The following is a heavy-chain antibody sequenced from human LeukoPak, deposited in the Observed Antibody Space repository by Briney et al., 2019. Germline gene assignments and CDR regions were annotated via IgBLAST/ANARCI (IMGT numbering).Heavy chain of an antibody. CDR2: ISGSTGNT. D-gene: IGHD7-27*01. V-gene: IGHV3-23*01. J-gene: IGHJ4*02. CDR1: GFTFRNYA. CDR3: ARALGIMALDY. Sequence: GGSLRLSCAASGFTFRNYAMSWVRQAPGKGLEWVSVISGSTGNTYYTDSVKGRFTISRDNSKNTLYLQLNSLRAEDTAVYYCARALGIMALDYWGQGTLVTVSA.